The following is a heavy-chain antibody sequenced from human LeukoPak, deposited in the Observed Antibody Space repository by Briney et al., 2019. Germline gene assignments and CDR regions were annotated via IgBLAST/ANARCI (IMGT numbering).Heavy chain of an antibody. V-gene: IGHV4-31*03. J-gene: IGHJ3*02. Sequence: SQTLSLTCTVSGGPISSGGYYWSWIRQHPGKGLEWIGYIYYSGSTYYNPSLKSRVTISVDTSKNQFSLKLSSVTAADTAVYYCARDQGRGSGSYYPPDAFDIWGQGTMVTVSS. CDR1: GGPISSGGYY. D-gene: IGHD3-10*01. CDR3: ARDQGRGSGSYYPPDAFDI. CDR2: IYYSGST.